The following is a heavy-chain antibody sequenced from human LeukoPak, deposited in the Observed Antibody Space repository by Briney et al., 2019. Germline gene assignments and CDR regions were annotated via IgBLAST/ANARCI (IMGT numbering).Heavy chain of an antibody. V-gene: IGHV5-51*01. J-gene: IGHJ4*02. D-gene: IGHD2-2*01. CDR3: ARLGYCSRGTCYAFDY. CDR2: IYPGDSDT. Sequence: GESLKISCKGSGYPFTSYWIGWVRQMPGKDLEWMGIIYPGDSDTRYSPSFQGQVTMSADKSITTAYLQWSSLKASDTAIYYCARLGYCSRGTCYAFDYWGQGTLVTVSS. CDR1: GYPFTSYW.